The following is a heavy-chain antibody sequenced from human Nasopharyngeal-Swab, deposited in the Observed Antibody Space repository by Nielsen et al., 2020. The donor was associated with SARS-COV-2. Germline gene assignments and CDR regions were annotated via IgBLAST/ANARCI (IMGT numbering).Heavy chain of an antibody. CDR3: ARGEGPLGYFDY. J-gene: IGHJ4*02. D-gene: IGHD6-13*01. Sequence: WVRQAPGQGLEWMGGIIPIFGTANYAQKFQGRVTITADESTSTAYMELSSLRSEDTAVYYCARGEGPLGYFDYWGRGTLVTVSS. CDR2: IIPIFGTA. V-gene: IGHV1-69*01.